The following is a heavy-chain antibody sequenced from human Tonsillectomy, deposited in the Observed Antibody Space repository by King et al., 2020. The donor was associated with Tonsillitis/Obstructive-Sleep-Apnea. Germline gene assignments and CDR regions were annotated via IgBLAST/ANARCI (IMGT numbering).Heavy chain of an antibody. J-gene: IGHJ5*02. CDR2: IYYSGNT. D-gene: IGHD1-1*01. Sequence: QLQESGPGLVKPSETLSLTCTVSGGSISSYYWSWIRQPPGKGLEWIGYIYYSGNTNYNPSLKSRVTLSVDTSKNQFSLKLSSVTAADTAVYYCASTTPGHSNWCDPWGQGTLVTVSS. CDR3: ASTTPGHSNWCDP. CDR1: GGSISSYY. V-gene: IGHV4-59*08.